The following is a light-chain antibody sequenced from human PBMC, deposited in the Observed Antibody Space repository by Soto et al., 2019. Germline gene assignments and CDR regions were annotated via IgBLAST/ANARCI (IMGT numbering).Light chain of an antibody. Sequence: QSALTQPASVSGSLGQSITISCTGTSSNVGAYDYVSWYQQDPGKAPKVMIYEVSNRPSGVSYRFSGSKSGNTASLTISGLQAEDEADYYCSSYTGSGTLVFGGGTQLTVL. J-gene: IGLJ3*02. CDR2: EVS. CDR1: SSNVGAYDY. CDR3: SSYTGSGTLV. V-gene: IGLV2-14*01.